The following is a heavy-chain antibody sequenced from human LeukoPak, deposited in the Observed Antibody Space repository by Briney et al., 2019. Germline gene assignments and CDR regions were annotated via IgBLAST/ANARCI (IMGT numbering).Heavy chain of an antibody. D-gene: IGHD2-2*01. CDR3: AREGPAAPTSFYYFMDV. Sequence: SETLSLTCTVSGDSISNYYWSWIRQPAGKGLEWIGRMYTSGATNYNPSLKSRTTMSVDTSKNQLSLRLSSVTAADRAVYYCAREGPAAPTSFYYFMDVWGKGTTVTVSS. CDR2: MYTSGAT. V-gene: IGHV4-4*07. CDR1: GDSISNYY. J-gene: IGHJ6*03.